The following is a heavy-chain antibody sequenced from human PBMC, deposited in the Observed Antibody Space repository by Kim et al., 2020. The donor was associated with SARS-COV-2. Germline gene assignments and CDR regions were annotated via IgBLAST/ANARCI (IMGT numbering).Heavy chain of an antibody. D-gene: IGHD1-26*01. J-gene: IGHJ5*02. CDR3: ARETVIVGDYWFDP. CDR1: GFTFSNYW. Sequence: GGSLRLSCAASGFTFSNYWMNWVRQAPGKGLVWVSRIHRDGSSTSYADPVKGRFTISRDNARNTLYLQMNSLTAEDTAVYYCARETVIVGDYWFDPWGQGTLVTVSS. V-gene: IGHV3-74*01. CDR2: IHRDGSST.